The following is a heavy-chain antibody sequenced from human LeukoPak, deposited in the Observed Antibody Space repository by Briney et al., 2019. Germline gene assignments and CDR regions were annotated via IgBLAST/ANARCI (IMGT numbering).Heavy chain of an antibody. CDR3: ATGYDSSGYHYYFDY. V-gene: IGHV1-24*01. CDR2: FDPEDGET. Sequence: ASVKVSCKVSGYTLTELSMHWVRQAPGKGLEWMGGFDPEDGETIYAQKFQGRVTMTEDTSTDTAYMELSSLRSEDTAVYYCATGYDSSGYHYYFDYWGQGTLVTVSS. CDR1: GYTLTELS. J-gene: IGHJ4*02. D-gene: IGHD3-22*01.